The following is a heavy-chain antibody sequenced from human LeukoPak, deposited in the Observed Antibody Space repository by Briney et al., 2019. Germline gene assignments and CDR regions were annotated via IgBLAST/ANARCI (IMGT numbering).Heavy chain of an antibody. CDR3: ARLLDYDFWSGSLDY. J-gene: IGHJ4*02. V-gene: IGHV4-39*01. CDR2: IYYSGST. CDR1: GGSISSSSYY. D-gene: IGHD3-3*01. Sequence: PSETLSLTCTVSGGSISSSSYYWGWIRQPPGRGLEWIGSIYYSGSTYYNPSLKSRVTISVDTSKNQFSLKLSSVTAADTAVYYCARLLDYDFWSGSLDYWGQGTLVTVSS.